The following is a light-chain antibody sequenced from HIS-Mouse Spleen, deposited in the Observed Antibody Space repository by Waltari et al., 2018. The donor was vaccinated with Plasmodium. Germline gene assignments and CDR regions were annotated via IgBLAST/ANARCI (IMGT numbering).Light chain of an antibody. CDR3: QQYDNLPPLFT. J-gene: IGKJ3*01. CDR2: DAS. Sequence: DIQMTQSPSSLSASVGDRVTIPCQAIQDISNYLNWYQQKPGKAPKLLIYDASNLETGVPSRFSGSGSGTDFTFTISSLQPEDIATYYCQQYDNLPPLFTFGPGTKVDIK. CDR1: QDISNY. V-gene: IGKV1-33*01.